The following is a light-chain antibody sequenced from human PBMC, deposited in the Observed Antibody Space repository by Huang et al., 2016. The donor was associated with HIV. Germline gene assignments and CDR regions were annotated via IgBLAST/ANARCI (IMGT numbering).Light chain of an antibody. V-gene: IGKV4-1*01. J-gene: IGKJ3*01. CDR1: PTILHDSDSRNY. CDR2: WAA. Sequence: DIVMTQSPDSLPVSLGERATINCKSSPTILHDSDSRNYLAWYQQKPGQPPKLLIHWAAIRNAGVPDRFIGSGSGTDFTLTISSLQAEDVAVYYCQQYYSSPFTFGPGTNVDI. CDR3: QQYYSSPFT.